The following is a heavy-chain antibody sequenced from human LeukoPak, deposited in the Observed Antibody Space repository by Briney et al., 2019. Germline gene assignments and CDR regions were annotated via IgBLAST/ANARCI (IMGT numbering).Heavy chain of an antibody. CDR2: ISGSGDST. CDR1: GFTFSGYA. Sequence: GGSLRLSCAASGFTFSGYAMNWVRQAPGKGLEWVSAISGSGDSTYYADSVKGRFTISRDNSKNTLYLQMNSLRAEDTAVYYCAKGSSGCFYSHFDYWGQGTLVTVSS. J-gene: IGHJ4*02. V-gene: IGHV3-23*01. CDR3: AKGSSGCFYSHFDY. D-gene: IGHD3-10*01.